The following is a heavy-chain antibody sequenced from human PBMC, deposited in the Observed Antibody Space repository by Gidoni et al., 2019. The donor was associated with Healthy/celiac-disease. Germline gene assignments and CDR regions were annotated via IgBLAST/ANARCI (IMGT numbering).Heavy chain of an antibody. CDR3: ARDLGSSSSLRLYYYYGMDV. CDR2: IWYDGSNK. CDR1: GFTFSSYG. D-gene: IGHD6-6*01. J-gene: IGHJ6*02. Sequence: QVQLVASGGGVVQPGRSLRLSCAASGFTFSSYGLHWVRPAPGKGLEWVAVIWYDGSNKYYADSVKGRFTISRDNSKNTLYLQMNSLRAEDTAVYYCARDLGSSSSLRLYYYYGMDVWGQGTTVTVSS. V-gene: IGHV3-33*01.